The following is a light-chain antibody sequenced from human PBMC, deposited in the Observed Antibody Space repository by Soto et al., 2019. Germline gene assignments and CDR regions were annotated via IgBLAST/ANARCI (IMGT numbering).Light chain of an antibody. J-gene: IGLJ1*01. CDR2: RDF. V-gene: IGLV3-9*01. Sequence: ELTQPLSVSVALGQTARITCGGNKIGSKNVQWYQQKPGQAPVLVIYRDFNRPSGIPERFSGSNSGNTATLAISRAQAGDEADYYCQVWDSSAVFGTGTKVTVL. CDR3: QVWDSSAV. CDR1: KIGSKN.